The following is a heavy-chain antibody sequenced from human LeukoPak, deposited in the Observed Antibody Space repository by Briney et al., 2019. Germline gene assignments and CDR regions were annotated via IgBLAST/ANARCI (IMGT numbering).Heavy chain of an antibody. V-gene: IGHV3-23*01. CDR3: AKGWRADY. CDR2: VGSSGAGT. CDR1: GFTFSNYP. J-gene: IGHJ4*02. Sequence: GGSLRLSCVASGFTFSNYPMTWVRQAPGKGLEWVSAVGSSGAGTKYAESVKGRFTISRDNSKSTLYLQMNSLRDEDTAVYYCAKGWRADYWGQGTLVTVSS.